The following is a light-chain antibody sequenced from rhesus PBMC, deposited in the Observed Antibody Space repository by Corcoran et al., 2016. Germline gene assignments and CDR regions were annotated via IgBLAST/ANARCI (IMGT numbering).Light chain of an antibody. J-gene: IGKJ2*01. Sequence: ETVVTQSPATLSLSPGERATLSCRASQSVGSYLAWSQQKPGQAPRLLIYGPSSRATGIPDRFSGSGSGTDFTLTISSLEPEDVGVYYCQQSSNLYSFGQGTKVEIK. CDR3: QQSSNLYS. V-gene: IGKV3-24*04. CDR2: GPS. CDR1: QSVGSY.